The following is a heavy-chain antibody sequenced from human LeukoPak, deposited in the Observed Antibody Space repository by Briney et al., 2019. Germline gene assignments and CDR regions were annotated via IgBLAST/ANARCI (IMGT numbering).Heavy chain of an antibody. J-gene: IGHJ4*02. Sequence: GGSLRLSCAASGITLSRYSMTWVRQAPGKGLEWVSYITSDSRTIYYADSVKGRFTISRNNAKNSLYLQMDSLRVEDTAVYYCARVMNSPERTPEDYWGQGTLVTVSS. V-gene: IGHV3-48*04. CDR2: ITSDSRTI. CDR1: GITLSRYS. CDR3: ARVMNSPERTPEDY. D-gene: IGHD2/OR15-2a*01.